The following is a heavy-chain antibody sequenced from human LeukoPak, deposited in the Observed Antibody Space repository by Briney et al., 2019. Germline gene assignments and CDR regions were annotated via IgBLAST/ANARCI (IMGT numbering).Heavy chain of an antibody. V-gene: IGHV1-18*01. CDR2: ISAYNGNT. J-gene: IGHJ4*01. Sequence: ASVKVSCKASGYTFTSYGISWVRQAPGQGLEWMGWISAYNGNTNYAQKLQGRVTMTTDTSTSTAYMELRSLRSDDTAVYYCARGDITILGVITLLDYWGHGTLVTVSS. CDR1: GYTFTSYG. D-gene: IGHD3-3*01. CDR3: ARGDITILGVITLLDY.